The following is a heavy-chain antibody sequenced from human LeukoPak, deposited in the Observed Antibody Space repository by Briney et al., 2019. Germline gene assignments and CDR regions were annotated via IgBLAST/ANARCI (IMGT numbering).Heavy chain of an antibody. CDR3: ARNGRSGMNDYYDSSANAFDI. Sequence: GRSLRLSCAASGFPFSYYNMNWVRQAPGKGLEWVSFITSSTTTIYYADSVKGRFTISRDNSKNTLYLQMNSLRAEDTAVYYCARNGRSGMNDYYDSSANAFDIWGQGTMVTVSS. J-gene: IGHJ3*02. CDR2: ITSSTTTI. V-gene: IGHV3-48*01. CDR1: GFPFSYYN. D-gene: IGHD3-22*01.